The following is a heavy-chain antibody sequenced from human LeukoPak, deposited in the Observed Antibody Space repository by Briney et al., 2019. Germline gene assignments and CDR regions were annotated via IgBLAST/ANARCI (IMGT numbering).Heavy chain of an antibody. V-gene: IGHV1-69*04. D-gene: IGHD2-21*02. CDR2: IIPIFGIA. CDR1: GGTFSSYA. CDR3: ARDDPYCGGDCYSAFDI. Sequence: SVKVSCKASGGTFSSYAISWVRQAPGQGLEWMGRIIPIFGIANYAQKFQGRVTITADKSTSTAYMELSSLRSEDTAVCYCARDDPYCGGDCYSAFDIWGQGTMVTVSS. J-gene: IGHJ3*02.